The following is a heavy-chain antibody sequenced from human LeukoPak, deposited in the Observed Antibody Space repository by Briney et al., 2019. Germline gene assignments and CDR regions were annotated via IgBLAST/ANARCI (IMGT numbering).Heavy chain of an antibody. CDR1: GYTFTSYA. D-gene: IGHD5-24*01. V-gene: IGHV7-4-1*02. CDR3: AREMATIEYYFDY. Sequence: ASVKVSCKASGYTFTSYAMNWVRQAPGQGREWMGWINTNTGNPTYAQGFTGRFVFSSDTSVSTAYLQISSLKAEDTAVYYCAREMATIEYYFDYWGQGTLVTVSS. J-gene: IGHJ4*02. CDR2: INTNTGNP.